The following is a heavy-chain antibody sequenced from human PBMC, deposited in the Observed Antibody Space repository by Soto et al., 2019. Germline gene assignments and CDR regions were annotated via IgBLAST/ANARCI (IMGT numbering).Heavy chain of an antibody. V-gene: IGHV4-61*08. J-gene: IGHJ6*02. CDR2: IYYSGST. Sequence: SETLSLTCTVSGGSISSGVYYWSWIRQHPGKGLEWIGYIYYSGSTNYNPSLKSRVTISVDTSKNQFSLKLSSVTAADTAVYYCARVIGYCSGGSCYPDYYYYGMDVWGQGTTVTVSS. CDR3: ARVIGYCSGGSCYPDYYYYGMDV. D-gene: IGHD2-15*01. CDR1: GGSISSGVYY.